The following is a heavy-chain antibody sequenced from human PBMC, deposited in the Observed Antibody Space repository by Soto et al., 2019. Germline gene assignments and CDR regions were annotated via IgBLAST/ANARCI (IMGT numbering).Heavy chain of an antibody. CDR1: GYTITSYG. V-gene: IGHV1-18*01. J-gene: IGHJ5*02. CDR2: MNASNGNT. Sequence: ASVKVSCKASGYTITSYGISWVRQAPGQRLEWVGWMNASNGNTNYAQKLQGRVTMTTDTSTSTAYMELRSLRSDDTAVYYCARDGTMIVVDWFDPWGQGTLVTVSS. CDR3: ARDGTMIVVDWFDP. D-gene: IGHD3-22*01.